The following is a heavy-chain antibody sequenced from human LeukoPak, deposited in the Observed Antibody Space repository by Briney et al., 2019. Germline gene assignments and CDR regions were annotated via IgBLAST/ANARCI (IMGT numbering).Heavy chain of an antibody. D-gene: IGHD3-22*01. CDR3: AKDYGRDYYDSSGSFDY. Sequence: PGTSLRLSCAASGFTFNTYAMHWVRQAAGMGLEWVAVISSAGSTKYYADSVKGRFTVSRDNSENTLYLQMNSLRAEDTAVYYCAKDYGRDYYDSSGSFDYWGQGTLVTVSS. J-gene: IGHJ4*02. CDR2: ISSAGSTK. CDR1: GFTFNTYA. V-gene: IGHV3-30-3*01.